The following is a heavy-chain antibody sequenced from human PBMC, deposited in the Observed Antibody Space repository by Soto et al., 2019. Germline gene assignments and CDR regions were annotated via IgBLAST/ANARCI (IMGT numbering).Heavy chain of an antibody. CDR2: ISYDGSNK. V-gene: IGHV3-30-3*01. Sequence: GSLRLSCAASGFTFSSYAMHWVRQAPGKGLEWVAVISYDGSNKYYADSVKGRFTISRDNSKNTLYLQMNSLRAEDTAVYYCARDAPLHCTNGVCPPDYWGQGTLVTVSS. J-gene: IGHJ4*02. D-gene: IGHD2-8*01. CDR1: GFTFSSYA. CDR3: ARDAPLHCTNGVCPPDY.